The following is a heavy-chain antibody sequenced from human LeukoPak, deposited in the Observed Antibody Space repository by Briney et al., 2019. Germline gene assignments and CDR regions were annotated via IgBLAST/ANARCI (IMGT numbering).Heavy chain of an antibody. CDR3: ARSYYYGSGSYGMDV. V-gene: IGHV4-59*08. Sequence: PSETLSLTCTVSGGSISSYYWSWIRQPPGKGLEWIGYIYYSGSTDYNPSLKSRVTISVDTSKNQFSLKLSSVTAADTAVYYCARSYYYGSGSYGMDVWGQGTTVTVSS. D-gene: IGHD3-10*01. J-gene: IGHJ6*02. CDR2: IYYSGST. CDR1: GGSISSYY.